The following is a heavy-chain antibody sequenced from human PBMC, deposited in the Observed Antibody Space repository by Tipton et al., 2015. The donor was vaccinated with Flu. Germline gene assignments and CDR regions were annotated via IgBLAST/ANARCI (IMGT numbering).Heavy chain of an antibody. D-gene: IGHD2-21*01. V-gene: IGHV4-39*07. CDR1: GGSISRRSFY. J-gene: IGHJ4*02. Sequence: LRLSCTVSGGSISRRSFYWGWVRQPPGKGLEWIGSIYYSGSTYYNPSLKSRITISIDTSKNQFSLRLSSVTAADTAVYYCASSVVAGVDYWGQGDLVTVSS. CDR3: ASSVVAGVDY. CDR2: IYYSGST.